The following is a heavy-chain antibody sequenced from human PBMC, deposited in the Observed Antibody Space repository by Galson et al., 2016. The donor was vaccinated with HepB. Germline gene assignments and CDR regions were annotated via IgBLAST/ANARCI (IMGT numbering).Heavy chain of an antibody. Sequence: SVKVSCKASGGTFNSHGFSWVRQAPGQGLEYMGQIFPVFGTTNYPQKFQGRVTLTADESTRTASLELSSLSSEDTAVYYCAARATLTGGFDFWGQGTLVTVSS. CDR2: IFPVFGTT. CDR1: GGTFNSHG. V-gene: IGHV1-69*13. CDR3: AARATLTGGFDF. J-gene: IGHJ4*02. D-gene: IGHD2-15*01.